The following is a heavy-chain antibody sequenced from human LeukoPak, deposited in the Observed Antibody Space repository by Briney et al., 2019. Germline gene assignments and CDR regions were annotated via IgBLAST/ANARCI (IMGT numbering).Heavy chain of an antibody. D-gene: IGHD3-10*01. CDR1: GGSFSGYY. CDR3: ARHKGSGTYPLDN. CDR2: INHSGTT. Sequence: SETLSLTCAVYGGSFSGYYWSWIRQPPGKGLEWIGEINHSGTTNYNPSLKSRITILVDTSKNQVSLKLRSVTAADTAIYYCARHKGSGTYPLDNWGQGILVTVSS. V-gene: IGHV4-34*01. J-gene: IGHJ4*02.